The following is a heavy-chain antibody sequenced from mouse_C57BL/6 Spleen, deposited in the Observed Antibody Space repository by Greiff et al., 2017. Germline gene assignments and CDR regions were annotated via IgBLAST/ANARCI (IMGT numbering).Heavy chain of an antibody. J-gene: IGHJ4*01. CDR2: ISSGSSTI. Sequence: EVQRVESGGGLVKPGGSLKLSCAASGFTFSDYGMHWVRQAPGKGLEWVAYISSGSSTIYYADTVKGRFTISRDNAKNTLFLQMTSLRSEDTAMYYCARSPYGSSPYYYAMDYWGQGTSVTVSS. V-gene: IGHV5-17*01. D-gene: IGHD1-1*01. CDR3: ARSPYGSSPYYYAMDY. CDR1: GFTFSDYG.